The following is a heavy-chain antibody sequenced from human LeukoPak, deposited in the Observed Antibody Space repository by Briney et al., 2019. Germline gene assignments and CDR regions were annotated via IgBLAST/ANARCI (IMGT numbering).Heavy chain of an antibody. CDR3: ARDPYYDFWSGYYPFDY. D-gene: IGHD3-3*01. CDR1: GFTFGSYS. Sequence: GGSLRLSCAASGFTFGSYSMNWVRQAPGKGLEWVSSISSSSSYIYYADSVKGRFTISRDNAKNSLYLQMNSLRAEDTAVYYCARDPYYDFWSGYYPFDYWGQGTLVTVSS. V-gene: IGHV3-21*01. CDR2: ISSSSSYI. J-gene: IGHJ4*02.